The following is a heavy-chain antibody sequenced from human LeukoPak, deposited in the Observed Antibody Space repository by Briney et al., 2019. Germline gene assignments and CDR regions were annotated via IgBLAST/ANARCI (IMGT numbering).Heavy chain of an antibody. CDR2: ISSSSSTI. CDR1: GFPFSSYS. V-gene: IGHV3-48*01. Sequence: GSLRLSCAASGFPFSSYSMKWVRPAPGKGLEWVSYISSSSSTIYYADSVKGRFTISRDNAKNSLYLQMNSLRAEDTAVYYCARAPRVGATSDYWGQGTLVTVSS. J-gene: IGHJ4*02. CDR3: ARAPRVGATSDY. D-gene: IGHD1-26*01.